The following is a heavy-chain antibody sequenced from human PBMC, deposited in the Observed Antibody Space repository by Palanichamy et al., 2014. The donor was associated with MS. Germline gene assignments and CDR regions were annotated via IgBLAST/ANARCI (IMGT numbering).Heavy chain of an antibody. J-gene: IGHJ4*02. CDR2: IYPGDSDT. Sequence: EVQLVQSGAEVKKPGESLKISCKGSGYTFTNYWIGWVRQMPGKGLEWMGIIYPGDSDTRYSPSFQGQVTISADKSITTAYLQWSSLKASDTAMYYCARQPQHSWDRFDYWGQGTLVTVSS. CDR1: GYTFTNYW. CDR3: ARQPQHSWDRFDY. D-gene: IGHD2-15*01. V-gene: IGHV5-51*01.